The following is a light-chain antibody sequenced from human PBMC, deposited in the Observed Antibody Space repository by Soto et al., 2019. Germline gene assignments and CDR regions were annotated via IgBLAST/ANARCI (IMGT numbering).Light chain of an antibody. CDR3: QQYHHWPPLT. J-gene: IGKJ4*01. Sequence: EIVMTQSPATLSVSPGERATLFCRASQSISSNLAWYQQKASQAPRLLIYGTSNRAPGIPARFSGSGSGTEFTLTISSLQSEDFAVYYCQQYHHWPPLTFGGGTKVEIK. CDR2: GTS. V-gene: IGKV3-15*01. CDR1: QSISSN.